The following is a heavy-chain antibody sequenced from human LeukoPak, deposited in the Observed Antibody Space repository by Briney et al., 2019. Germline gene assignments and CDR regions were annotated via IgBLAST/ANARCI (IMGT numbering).Heavy chain of an antibody. CDR1: GGSISSYY. J-gene: IGHJ4*02. CDR3: ARVRITHWSSGGWKFDY. Sequence: PSETLSLTCTVSGGSISSYYWSWIRQPAGKGLEWIGRIYTSGSTNYNPSLKSRVTMSVDTSKNQFSLKLSSVTAADTAVYYCARVRITHWSSGGWKFDYWGQGTLVTVSS. D-gene: IGHD6-19*01. V-gene: IGHV4-4*07. CDR2: IYTSGST.